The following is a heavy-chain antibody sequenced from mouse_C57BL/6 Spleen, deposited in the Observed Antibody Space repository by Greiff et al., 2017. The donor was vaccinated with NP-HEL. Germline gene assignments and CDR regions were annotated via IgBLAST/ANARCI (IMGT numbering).Heavy chain of an antibody. J-gene: IGHJ4*01. V-gene: IGHV1-15*01. CDR3: TRWDYDSFYAMDY. Sequence: VQLQQSGAELVRPGASVTLSCKASGYTFTDYEMHWVKQTPVHGLEWIGAIDPETGGTAYNQKFKGKAILTADISSSTAYMELRSLTSEDSAVYYCTRWDYDSFYAMDYWGQGTSVTVSS. CDR1: GYTFTDYE. D-gene: IGHD2-4*01. CDR2: IDPETGGT.